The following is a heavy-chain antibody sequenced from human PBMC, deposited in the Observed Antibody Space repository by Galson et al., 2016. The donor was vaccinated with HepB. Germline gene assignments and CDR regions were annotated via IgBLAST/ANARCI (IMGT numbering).Heavy chain of an antibody. CDR3: AGGGGTNYYENSGYSH. Sequence: QSGAEVKKPGESLKISCKGSGYNFNSYWLAWVRQKPGKGLEWMGIIYPDDSETSFSPSFQGQVTMSADRSITTAYLQWSSLKASDTAIYYCAGGGGTNYYENSGYSHWGQGTLVTVSS. CDR1: GYNFNSYW. J-gene: IGHJ4*02. V-gene: IGHV5-51*01. D-gene: IGHD3-22*01. CDR2: IYPDDSET.